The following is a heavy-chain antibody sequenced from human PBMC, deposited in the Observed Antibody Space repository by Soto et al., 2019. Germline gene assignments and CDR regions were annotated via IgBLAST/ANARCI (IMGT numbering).Heavy chain of an antibody. J-gene: IGHJ5*02. V-gene: IGHV1-18*01. CDR1: GYTFNSFG. D-gene: IGHD4-4*01. CDR3: ARGFTVGANDH. CDR2: INPYNGHT. Sequence: QAQLVQSGGEVKKPGASVKVSCKASGYTFNSFGLTWVRQAPGQGLEWLGWINPYNGHTNYAQMVQGRVAMTTDTSTSTAYMELSSLTFDDTAVYFCARGFTVGANDHWGQGTLVTVSS.